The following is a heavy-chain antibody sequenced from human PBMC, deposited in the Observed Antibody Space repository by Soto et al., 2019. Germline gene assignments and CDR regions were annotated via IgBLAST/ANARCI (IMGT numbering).Heavy chain of an antibody. J-gene: IGHJ4*02. CDR3: ARDPQREDGHNFDD. CDR2: IDNSGSNT. Sequence: VGSLRLSCAASGLTLSDHFMSWVRQAPGKGLEWVSCIDNSGSNTYYADSVKGRFTISRDNAKSSLYLQMNSLRAEDTAVYYCARDPQREDGHNFDDWGQGTLVTVSS. V-gene: IGHV3-11*01. CDR1: GLTLSDHF.